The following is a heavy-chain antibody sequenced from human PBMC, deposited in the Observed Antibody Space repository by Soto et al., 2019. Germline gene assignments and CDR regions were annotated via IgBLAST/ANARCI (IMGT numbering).Heavy chain of an antibody. CDR3: SRDGSGSYLSQRAFDV. V-gene: IGHV3-49*03. Sequence: PGGSLRLSCTASGFTFGVYALNLFRQAQGRGLEWVSFIRSKAYGGTTEYAASVKGRFTISRDDSKYIAYLQMNSLKTEDTGLYYCSRDGSGSYLSQRAFDVWGQGTMVTVSS. J-gene: IGHJ3*01. CDR2: IRSKAYGGTT. D-gene: IGHD3-10*01. CDR1: GFTFGVYA.